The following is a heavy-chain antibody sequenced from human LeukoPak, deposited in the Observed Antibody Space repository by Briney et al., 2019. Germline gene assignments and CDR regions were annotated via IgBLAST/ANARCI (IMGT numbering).Heavy chain of an antibody. CDR3: ARAPITGTTPLYYYYMDV. Sequence: GGSLRLSCAASAFTFSRFAMNWVRQAPGKGLEWVSCISSSSSYIKYADSVKGRLTISRDDAKNSLYLQMNSLRAEDTAVYYCARAPITGTTPLYYYYMDVRGKGTTVTVSS. CDR1: AFTFSRFA. V-gene: IGHV3-21*01. D-gene: IGHD1-7*01. J-gene: IGHJ6*03. CDR2: ISSSSSYI.